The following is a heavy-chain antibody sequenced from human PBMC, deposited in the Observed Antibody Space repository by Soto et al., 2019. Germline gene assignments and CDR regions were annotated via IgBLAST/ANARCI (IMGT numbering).Heavy chain of an antibody. CDR1: GFTFSSYS. D-gene: IGHD3-22*01. CDR3: ARGNYYDTTPAPSPDY. V-gene: IGHV3-21*01. Sequence: PGGSLRLSCAASGFTFSSYSMNWVRQAPGKGLEWVSSISSSSSYIYYADSVKGRFTISRDNAKNSLYLQMNSLRAEDTAVYYCARGNYYDTTPAPSPDYWGQGTLVTVSS. CDR2: ISSSSSYI. J-gene: IGHJ4*02.